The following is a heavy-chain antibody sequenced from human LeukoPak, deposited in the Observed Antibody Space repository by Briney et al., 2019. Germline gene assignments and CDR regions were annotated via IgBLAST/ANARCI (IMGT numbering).Heavy chain of an antibody. V-gene: IGHV4-30-4*01. CDR3: ARPKTIAAHYFDY. D-gene: IGHD6-6*01. J-gene: IGHJ4*02. CDR2: IYYSGSS. Sequence: SETLSLTCTVSGGSINSGDYYWSWIRQPPGKGLEWIGHIYYSGSSYYNPSLKSRVAISVDMSKSQFSLKLSCVTAADTAVYYCARPKTIAAHYFDYWGQGTLVTVSS. CDR1: GGSINSGDYY.